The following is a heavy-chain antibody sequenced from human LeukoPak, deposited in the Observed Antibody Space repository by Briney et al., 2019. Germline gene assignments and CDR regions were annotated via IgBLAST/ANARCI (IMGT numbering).Heavy chain of an antibody. CDR1: GFTFTNAW. Sequence: PGGSLRLSCAASGFTFTNAWMSWVRQAPGKGLEWVGRIKSKGDGETIDNAAPVKGRFTMSRDDSKATLYLQMNSLKAEDTAVYYCSTDLGLTMIRGVIVYWGQGALVTVSS. J-gene: IGHJ4*02. CDR3: STDLGLTMIRGVIVY. D-gene: IGHD3-10*01. V-gene: IGHV3-15*01. CDR2: IKSKGDGETI.